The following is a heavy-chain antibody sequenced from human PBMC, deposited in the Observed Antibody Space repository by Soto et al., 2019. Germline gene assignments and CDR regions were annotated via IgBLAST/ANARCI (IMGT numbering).Heavy chain of an antibody. V-gene: IGHV4-61*01. Sequence: QVQLQESGPGLVKPSETLSLTCTVSGGSVSSGSYYWSWIRQPPGKGLGWIGYIYYSGSTNYNPSLKCRVTISVDTSKNQFSLKRSSVTAADTAVYYCARAGYCSGGSCCSIYDYWGQGPLVTVSS. CDR3: ARAGYCSGGSCCSIYDY. CDR1: GGSVSSGSYY. J-gene: IGHJ4*02. CDR2: IYYSGST. D-gene: IGHD2-15*01.